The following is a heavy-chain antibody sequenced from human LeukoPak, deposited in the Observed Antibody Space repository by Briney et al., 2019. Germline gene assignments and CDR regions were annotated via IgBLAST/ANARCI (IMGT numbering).Heavy chain of an antibody. D-gene: IGHD1-1*01. CDR1: IGSISNYY. V-gene: IGHV4-59*01. CDR3: ARDSYNCGSGSLDY. J-gene: IGHJ4*02. CDR2: ISYSGST. Sequence: PSETLSLTCTVSIGSISNYYWSWIRQPPGKGLEWIGYISYSGSTKYNPSLKSRVTISVDTSKNQFSLKLSSVTAADTAIYYCARDSYNCGSGSLDYWGRGTLVTVSS.